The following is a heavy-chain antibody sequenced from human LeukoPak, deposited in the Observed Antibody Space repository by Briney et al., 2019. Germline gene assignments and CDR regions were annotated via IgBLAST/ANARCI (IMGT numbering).Heavy chain of an antibody. Sequence: GGSLRLSCAASGFTFSSYWMSWVRQAPGKGLEWVANIKQDGSEKYYVDSVKGRFTISRDNAKNSLYLQMNSLRAEDTAVYYCAKDLSVVTHLGSFEFDYWGQGTLVTVSS. CDR2: IKQDGSEK. CDR3: AKDLSVVTHLGSFEFDY. CDR1: GFTFSSYW. V-gene: IGHV3-7*01. J-gene: IGHJ4*02. D-gene: IGHD4-23*01.